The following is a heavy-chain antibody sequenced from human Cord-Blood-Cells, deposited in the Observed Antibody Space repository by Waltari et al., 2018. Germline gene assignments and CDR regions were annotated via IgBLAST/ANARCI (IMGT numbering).Heavy chain of an antibody. Sequence: QLQLQESGPGLVKPSETLSLTCTVSGGSISSSSYYWGWIRQPPGKGLEWIGSIYYSGSTYYNPSRKSRVTTSVDTSKNQFALKLSSVAAAYTSVYYCARVGGSGSYYNWFDPWGQGTLGTVSS. V-gene: IGHV4-39*01. D-gene: IGHD3-10*01. CDR3: ARVGGSGSYYNWFDP. J-gene: IGHJ5*02. CDR2: IYYSGST. CDR1: GGSISSSSYY.